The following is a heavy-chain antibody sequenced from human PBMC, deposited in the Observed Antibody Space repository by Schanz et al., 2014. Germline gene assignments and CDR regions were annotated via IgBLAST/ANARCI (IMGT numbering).Heavy chain of an antibody. D-gene: IGHD2-2*01. V-gene: IGHV1-18*01. CDR2: IVPIAGIT. CDR3: ARDRRRYCSTASCLHDNWFDP. CDR1: GYTFISYG. J-gene: IGHJ5*02. Sequence: QVQLVQSGAEVKKPGASVKVSCKASGYTFISYGIKWVRQAPGQGLEWMGRIVPIAGITNYAQRFQGRVTITADKSSDTAYMELSSLRSDDTAVYYCARDRRRYCSTASCLHDNWFDPWGQGTLXIVSS.